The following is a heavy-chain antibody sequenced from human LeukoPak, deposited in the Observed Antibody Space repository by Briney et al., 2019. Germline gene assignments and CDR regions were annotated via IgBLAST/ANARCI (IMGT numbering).Heavy chain of an antibody. CDR1: GFTFSSYG. Sequence: GSLRLSCAASGFTFSSYGMHWVRQAPGKGLEWVAFIRWDGIIKYYADSVKGRFTISRDTSKNTLYLQMNSLRAEDTAVYYCARSKSYDSSGYYFDYWGQGTLVTASS. V-gene: IGHV3-30*02. D-gene: IGHD3-22*01. CDR3: ARSKSYDSSGYYFDY. J-gene: IGHJ4*02. CDR2: IRWDGIIK.